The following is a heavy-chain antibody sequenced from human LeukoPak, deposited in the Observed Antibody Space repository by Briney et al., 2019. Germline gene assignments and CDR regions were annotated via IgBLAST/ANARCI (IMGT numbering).Heavy chain of an antibody. CDR3: VKDLELRGY. J-gene: IGHJ4*02. CDR1: GFAFGSEA. V-gene: IGHV3-23*01. Sequence: PGGSLRLSCAVSGFAFGSEAMSWVRQSPARGLEWVASISPGGGATYYADSVRGRFTISRDNSKNTLYLQMNSLRVEDTAIYYCVKDLELRGYWGQGTLVTVSS. D-gene: IGHD3-10*01. CDR2: ISPGGGAT.